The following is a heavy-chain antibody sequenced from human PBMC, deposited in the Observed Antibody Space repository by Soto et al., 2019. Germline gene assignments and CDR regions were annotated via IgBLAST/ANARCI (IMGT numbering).Heavy chain of an antibody. Sequence: SQTLSLTCVGSGDTVSSNIVAWNWVRQSPSRGLEWLGRTYYRSRWYSDYAVSVRSRIDINADTSKNQVSLQLNSVTPEDTAVYYCARSEEDSDYYYYGMDVWGQGTTVTVS. V-gene: IGHV6-1*01. CDR3: ARSEEDSDYYYYGMDV. D-gene: IGHD2-15*01. CDR2: TYYRSRWYS. CDR1: GDTVSSNIVA. J-gene: IGHJ6*02.